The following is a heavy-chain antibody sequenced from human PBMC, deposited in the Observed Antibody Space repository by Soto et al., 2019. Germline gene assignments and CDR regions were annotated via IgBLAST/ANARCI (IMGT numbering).Heavy chain of an antibody. CDR1: GFAFSTHA. Sequence: GGSLRLCCAASGFAFSTHAMNWVSQAPGKGLAWVSSITPSDDNTYYADSVKGRFTISRDKSKNTLSLQMNSLRVADSAVYYCVPRKGDPFTWGAGTLVTVSS. J-gene: IGHJ4*02. V-gene: IGHV3-23*01. CDR3: VPRKGDPFT. D-gene: IGHD3-16*01. CDR2: ITPSDDNT.